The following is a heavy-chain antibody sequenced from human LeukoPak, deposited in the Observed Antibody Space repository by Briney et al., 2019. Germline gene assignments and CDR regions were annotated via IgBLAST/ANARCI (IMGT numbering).Heavy chain of an antibody. V-gene: IGHV4-59*01. CDR3: ARASCSGGSCYSGSYYYYYGMDV. D-gene: IGHD2-15*01. CDR2: IYYSGST. J-gene: IGHJ6*02. Sequence: SETLSLTCTVSGGSISTYYWSWIRQPPGKGLEWIGYIYYSGSTNYNPSLKSRVTISVDTSKNQFSLKLSSVTAADTAVYYCARASCSGGSCYSGSYYYYYGMDVWGQGTTVTVSS. CDR1: GGSISTYY.